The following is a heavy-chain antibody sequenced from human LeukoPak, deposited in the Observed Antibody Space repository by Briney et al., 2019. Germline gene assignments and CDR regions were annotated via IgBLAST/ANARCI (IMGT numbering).Heavy chain of an antibody. J-gene: IGHJ3*02. CDR2: IYYSGST. CDR3: ARDRRDAFDI. V-gene: IGHV4-59*01. Sequence: SETLSLTCTVSGGSISSYYWSWIRQPPGKGLEWIGYIYYSGSTNYNPSLKSRVTISVDTSKNQFSLKLSSVTAADTAVYYCARDRRDAFDIWGQGTMVTVSS. CDR1: GGSISSYY.